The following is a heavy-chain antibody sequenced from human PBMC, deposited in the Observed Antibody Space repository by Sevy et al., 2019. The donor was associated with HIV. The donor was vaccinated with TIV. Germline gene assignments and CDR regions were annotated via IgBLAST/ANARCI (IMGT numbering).Heavy chain of an antibody. J-gene: IGHJ6*02. Sequence: GGSLRLSCAASGFSVSSNYMSSVRQAPGKGPEWVSVIHSGGKISYADSVQGRFTISRDNSKNTLYLQMNSLRAEDTAVYYCAREDIVLGEDNYYGIDVWGQGTTVTVSS. V-gene: IGHV3-53*01. CDR2: IHSGGKI. CDR1: GFSVSSNY. CDR3: AREDIVLGEDNYYGIDV. D-gene: IGHD2-15*01.